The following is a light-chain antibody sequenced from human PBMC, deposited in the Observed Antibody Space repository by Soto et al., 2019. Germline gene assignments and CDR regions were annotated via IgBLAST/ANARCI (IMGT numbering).Light chain of an antibody. Sequence: EMVLTQSQATRSSFRSERVSISCRASQYINTRLAWYQQRPGQTPRLLIYAASTRDTDIPDRFSGSGSGTEFALAISCLHSEDFAVYYCQQSNTGARTFAQGTKVDIK. CDR3: QQSNTGART. CDR1: QYINTR. V-gene: IGKV3D-15*01. CDR2: AAS. J-gene: IGKJ1*01.